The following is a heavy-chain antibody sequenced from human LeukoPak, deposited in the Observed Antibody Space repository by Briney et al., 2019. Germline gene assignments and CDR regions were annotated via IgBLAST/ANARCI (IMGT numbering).Heavy chain of an antibody. J-gene: IGHJ4*02. CDR1: GFTFSSYA. CDR3: ARGPRTYYYDSSGYWTFDY. CDR2: ISYDGSNK. V-gene: IGHV3-30-3*01. Sequence: GRSLRLSCAASGFTFSSYAMHWVRQAPGKGLEWVAVISYDGSNKYNADSVKGRFTISRDNSKNTLYLQMNSLRAEDTAVYYCARGPRTYYYDSSGYWTFDYWGQGTLVTVSS. D-gene: IGHD3-22*01.